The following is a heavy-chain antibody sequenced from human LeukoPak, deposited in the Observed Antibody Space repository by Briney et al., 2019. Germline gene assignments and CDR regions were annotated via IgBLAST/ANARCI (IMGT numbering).Heavy chain of an antibody. J-gene: IGHJ5*02. Sequence: GGSLRLSCTASGFAFSTYAMSWVRQAPGKGLEWVAFIRYDGSNKYYADSVKGRFTISRDNSKNTLYLQMNSLRAEDTAVYYCAKDSSVLDPWGQGTLVTVSS. CDR1: GFAFSTYA. D-gene: IGHD6-6*01. V-gene: IGHV3-30*02. CDR3: AKDSSVLDP. CDR2: IRYDGSNK.